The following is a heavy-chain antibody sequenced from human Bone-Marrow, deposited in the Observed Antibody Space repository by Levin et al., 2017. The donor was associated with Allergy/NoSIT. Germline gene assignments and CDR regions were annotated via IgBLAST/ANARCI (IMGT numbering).Heavy chain of an antibody. CDR1: GFTFSSYS. Sequence: GGSLRLSCAASGFTFSSYSMNWVRQAPGKGLEWVSSISSSTSYIYYADSVKGRFTISRDNAKNSLYLQMNSLRAEDTAVYYCARAWGIYSSSSEVDYWGQGTLVTVSS. CDR3: ARAWGIYSSSSEVDY. J-gene: IGHJ4*02. V-gene: IGHV3-21*01. D-gene: IGHD6-6*01. CDR2: ISSSTSYI.